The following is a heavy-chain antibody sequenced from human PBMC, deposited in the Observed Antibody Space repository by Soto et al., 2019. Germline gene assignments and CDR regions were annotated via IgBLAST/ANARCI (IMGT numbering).Heavy chain of an antibody. CDR1: GGSFTNYY. D-gene: IGHD3-22*01. V-gene: IGHV4-34*01. J-gene: IGHJ4*02. CDR3: TRQWSSGYYSDF. Sequence: PSETLSLTCAVSGGSFTNYYWSWIRQSPAKGLEWIGEIKHSGETRYNPSLNDRVTMSVDTSRTQSSLKLRSVTAADTAVYYCTRQWSSGYYSDFWGQGTVVTVYS. CDR2: IKHSGET.